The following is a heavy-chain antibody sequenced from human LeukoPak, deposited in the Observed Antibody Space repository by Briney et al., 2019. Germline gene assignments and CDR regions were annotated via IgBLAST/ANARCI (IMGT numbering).Heavy chain of an antibody. CDR1: GFTFNDYA. V-gene: IGHV3-43D*03. J-gene: IGHJ4*02. D-gene: IGHD3-16*01. Sequence: GGSLRLSCAASGFTFNDYAMHWVRQAPGKGLEWVSLITWDGGSTYYADSVKGRFTISRDNSKNSLYLQMNSLRAEDTAVYYCARVRKGEENYFDYWGQGTLVTVSS. CDR2: ITWDGGST. CDR3: ARVRKGEENYFDY.